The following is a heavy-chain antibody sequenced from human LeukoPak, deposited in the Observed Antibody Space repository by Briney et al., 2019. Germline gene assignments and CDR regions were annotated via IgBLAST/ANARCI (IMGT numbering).Heavy chain of an antibody. CDR3: ARGSVGGGNYFDY. CDR1: GFTFSSYI. Sequence: GGSLRLSCAASGFTFSSYIMNWVHQAPGKGLEWVSSISSDSSYIYYADSVKGRFTISRDNAKNSLYLQMNSLRAEDTAVYYCARGSVGGGNYFDYWGQGTLVTVSS. V-gene: IGHV3-21*01. D-gene: IGHD3-16*01. J-gene: IGHJ4*02. CDR2: ISSDSSYI.